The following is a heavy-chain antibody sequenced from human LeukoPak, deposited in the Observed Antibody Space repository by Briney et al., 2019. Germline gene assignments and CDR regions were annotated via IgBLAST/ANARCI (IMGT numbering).Heavy chain of an antibody. D-gene: IGHD2-8*02. J-gene: IGHJ5*02. CDR3: ARDNSVRDEAWCFNP. CDR1: GYTFTSYY. CDR2: INPNSGGT. V-gene: IGHV1-2*02. Sequence: ASVKVSCKASGYTFTSYYMHWVRQAPGQGLEWMGWINPNSGGTNYAQKFQGRVTPTRDMSTSTDYLELSSLRSEDTAVYYCARDNSVRDEAWCFNPWGQGTLVTVSS.